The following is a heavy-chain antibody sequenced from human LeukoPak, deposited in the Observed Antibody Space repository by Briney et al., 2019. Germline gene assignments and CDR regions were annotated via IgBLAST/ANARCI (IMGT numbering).Heavy chain of an antibody. V-gene: IGHV4-59*01. J-gene: IGHJ4*02. CDR1: GGSISSYY. CDR2: IYYSGST. D-gene: IGHD3-16*01. CDR3: ARYQPGLAYFDY. Sequence: SETLSLTCTASGGSISSYYWNWIRQTPGKGLEWIGFIYYSGSTNYNPSLKSRVTISVDTSKNQFSLKLSSVTAADTAVYYCARYQPGLAYFDYWGQGTLVTVSS.